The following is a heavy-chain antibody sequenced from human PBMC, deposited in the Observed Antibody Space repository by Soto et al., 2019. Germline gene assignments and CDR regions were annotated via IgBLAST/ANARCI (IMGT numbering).Heavy chain of an antibody. V-gene: IGHV4-31*03. Sequence: PSETLSLTCTVSGASISRGGYYWSWIRQHPGKGLEWIGYIYNSGSTYYNPSLKSRLTISVDTSINQFFLTLDSVTAADTAVYYCARGSTTEKVDSWGQGILVTVSS. CDR3: ARGSTTEKVDS. CDR1: GASISRGGYY. J-gene: IGHJ4*02. CDR2: IYNSGST.